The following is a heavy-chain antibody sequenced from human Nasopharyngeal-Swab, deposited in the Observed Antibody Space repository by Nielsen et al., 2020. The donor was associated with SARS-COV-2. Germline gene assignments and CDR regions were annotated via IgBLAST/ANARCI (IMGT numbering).Heavy chain of an antibody. J-gene: IGHJ5*02. CDR3: ARDIQGWYDWFDP. CDR2: ISSSGSTI. D-gene: IGHD6-19*01. V-gene: IGHV3-11*01. Sequence: RQAPGKGLEWVSYISSSGSTIYYADSVKGRFTISRDNAKSSLYLQMNSLRAEDTAVYYCARDIQGWYDWFDPWGQGTLVTVSS.